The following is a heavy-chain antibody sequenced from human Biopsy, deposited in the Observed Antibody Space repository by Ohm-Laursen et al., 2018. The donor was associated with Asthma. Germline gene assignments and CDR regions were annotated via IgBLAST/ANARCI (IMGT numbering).Heavy chain of an antibody. CDR3: ARSLPGDFLSWYFDL. D-gene: IGHD7-27*01. J-gene: IGHJ2*01. CDR1: GGSISSNGFY. V-gene: IGHV4-31*03. CDR2: IYYTGGS. Sequence: TLSLTCTVSGGSISSNGFYWTWIRQHPGKGLEWIGYIYYTGGSYYNPSLESRVTISLDTSRNQFSLKLNSVTAADTAVYFCARSLPGDFLSWYFDLWGRGTLVTVSS.